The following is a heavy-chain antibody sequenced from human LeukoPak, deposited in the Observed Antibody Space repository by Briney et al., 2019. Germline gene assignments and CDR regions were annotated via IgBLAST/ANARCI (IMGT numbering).Heavy chain of an antibody. V-gene: IGHV4-39*01. J-gene: IGHJ4*02. D-gene: IGHD5-18*01. CDR2: VYSSGST. CDR3: ARHLSGTAMAHYFDF. CDR1: GDSISSARNY. Sequence: NPSETLSLTCSVSGDSISSARNYWGWVRQSPGKRLEWLASVYSSGSTHSNPSLTSRVSISIDMSKNQFSLKLYSVTASDAAIYYCARHLSGTAMAHYFDFWGQGTLVTVSS.